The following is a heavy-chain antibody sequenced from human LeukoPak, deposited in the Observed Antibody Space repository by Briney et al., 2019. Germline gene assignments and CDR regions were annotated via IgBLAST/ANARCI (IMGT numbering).Heavy chain of an antibody. CDR1: GFTFSSYS. J-gene: IGHJ3*02. CDR3: ARGLPIVVVVAATDAFDI. V-gene: IGHV3-21*01. D-gene: IGHD2-15*01. CDR2: ISSSSSYI. Sequence: GTSLRLSCAASGFTFSSYSMNWVRQAPGKGLEWVSSISSSSSYIYYADSVKGRFTISRDNAKNSLYLQMNSLRAEDTAVYYCARGLPIVVVVAATDAFDIWGQGTMVTVSS.